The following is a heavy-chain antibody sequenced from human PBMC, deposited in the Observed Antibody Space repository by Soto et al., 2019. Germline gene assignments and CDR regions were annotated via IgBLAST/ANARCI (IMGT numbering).Heavy chain of an antibody. J-gene: IGHJ2*01. CDR1: GFTFSSYA. V-gene: IGHV3-23*01. CDR2: ISGSGGST. D-gene: IGHD3-10*01. Sequence: EVHLLESGGGLVQPGGSLRLSCAASGFTFSSYAMTWVRQAPGKGLEWVSAISGSGGSTYYADSVKGRFTISRDKSKNTLYLQMNSLRAEDTAVYYCAKDYGAGWITSYFDLWGRGTLVTVSS. CDR3: AKDYGAGWITSYFDL.